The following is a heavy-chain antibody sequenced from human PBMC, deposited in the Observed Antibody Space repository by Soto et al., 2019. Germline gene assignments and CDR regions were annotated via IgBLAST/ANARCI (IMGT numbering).Heavy chain of an antibody. CDR3: AKDPGASSDWHGGLY. Sequence: EVQLLESGGGLVQPGGSLRLSCAASGFTFSSYAMSWVRQAPGKGLEWVSAISGNGGSTYYADSVKGRFTISRDNSKNTLYLQMNSLRAEDTAVYYCAKDPGASSDWHGGLYWGQGTLVTVSS. J-gene: IGHJ4*02. D-gene: IGHD6-19*01. CDR1: GFTFSSYA. CDR2: ISGNGGST. V-gene: IGHV3-23*01.